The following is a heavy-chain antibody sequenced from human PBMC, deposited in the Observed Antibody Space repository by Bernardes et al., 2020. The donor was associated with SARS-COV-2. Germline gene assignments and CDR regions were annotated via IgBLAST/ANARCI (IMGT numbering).Heavy chain of an antibody. J-gene: IGHJ4*02. V-gene: IGHV3-30*03. CDR2: ISYDGGEK. CDR3: ARDTGDGVGANDY. Sequence: GGSLRLSCAASGFTFSSYGMHWVRQAPGKGLEWVAVISYDGGEKFYADSVKGRFTISRDNSKNTLYLQMNSLRGEDTAVYYCARDTGDGVGANDYWGQGTLVTVSS. CDR1: GFTFSSYG. D-gene: IGHD1-26*01.